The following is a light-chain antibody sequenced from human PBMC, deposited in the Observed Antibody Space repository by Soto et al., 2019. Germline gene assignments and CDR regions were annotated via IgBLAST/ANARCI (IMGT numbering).Light chain of an antibody. CDR2: EGS. Sequence: QSALTQPASVSGSPGQSITISCTGTSSDVGSYNLVSWYQQNPGKAPKLMIYEGSKRPSGVSNRFSGSKSGNTASLTISGLQAEYEADYYCCSYAGSSTWVFGGGTQLTVL. CDR1: SSDVGSYNL. V-gene: IGLV2-23*01. CDR3: CSYAGSSTWV. J-gene: IGLJ3*02.